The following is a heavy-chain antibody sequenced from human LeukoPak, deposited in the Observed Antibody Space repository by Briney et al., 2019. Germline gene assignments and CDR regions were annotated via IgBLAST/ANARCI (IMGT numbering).Heavy chain of an antibody. J-gene: IGHJ5*02. CDR3: ARHKKTYYDFWSGYYSWFDP. V-gene: IGHV4-38-2*01. D-gene: IGHD3-3*01. CDR1: GYSISSGYY. CDR2: IYHSGST. Sequence: SETLSLTCAVSGYSISSGYYWGWIRQPPGKGLEWIGSIYHSGSTYYNPSLKSRVTISVDTSKNQFSQKLSSVTAADTAVYYCARHKKTYYDFWSGYYSWFDPWGQGTLVTVSS.